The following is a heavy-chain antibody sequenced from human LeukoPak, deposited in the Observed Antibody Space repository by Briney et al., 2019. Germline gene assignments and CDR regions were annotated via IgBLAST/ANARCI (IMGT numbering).Heavy chain of an antibody. D-gene: IGHD6-13*01. J-gene: IGHJ4*02. V-gene: IGHV3-30*18. CDR1: GFTFSSYG. Sequence: GGSLRLSCAASGFTFSSYGMHWVRQAPGKGLEWVAVISYDGSNKYYADSVKGRFTISRDNSKNTLYLRMNSLRAEDTAVYYCAKVSRAAAPGNYWGQGTLVTVSS. CDR2: ISYDGSNK. CDR3: AKVSRAAAPGNY.